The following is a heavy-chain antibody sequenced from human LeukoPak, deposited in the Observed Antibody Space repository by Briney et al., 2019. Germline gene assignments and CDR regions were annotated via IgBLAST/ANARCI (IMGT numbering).Heavy chain of an antibody. D-gene: IGHD6-19*01. CDR1: GYTFTSYG. J-gene: IGHJ5*02. Sequence: ASVKVSCKASGYTFTSYGISWVRQAPGQGLEWMGWISAYNGNTNYAQKLQGRVTMTTDTSTSTAYMELRSLRSDDTAVYYCAREVLFSSGWYRDNWFDPWGQGTLVTVSS. CDR3: AREVLFSSGWYRDNWFDP. CDR2: ISAYNGNT. V-gene: IGHV1-18*01.